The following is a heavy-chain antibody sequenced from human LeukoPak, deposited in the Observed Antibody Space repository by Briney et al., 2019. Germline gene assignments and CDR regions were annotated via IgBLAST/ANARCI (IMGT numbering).Heavy chain of an antibody. CDR1: GFSFSNYG. V-gene: IGHV3-21*01. Sequence: GGSLRLSCAASGFSFSNYGMNWVRQAPGKGLEWVSSISSSSSYIYYADSVKGRFTISRDNAKNLLYLQMNSLRAKDTAVYYCARDARRFGEPRLFDPWGQGTLVTVSS. J-gene: IGHJ5*02. D-gene: IGHD3-10*01. CDR3: ARDARRFGEPRLFDP. CDR2: ISSSSSYI.